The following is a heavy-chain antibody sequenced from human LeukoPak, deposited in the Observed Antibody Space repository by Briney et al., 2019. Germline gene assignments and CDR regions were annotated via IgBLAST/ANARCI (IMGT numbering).Heavy chain of an antibody. J-gene: IGHJ3*02. Sequence: GASVKVSCKASGYSFTSYYMHWVRQAPGQGLEWMGIISPSGGSTSYAQKFQGRVTMTRDTSTRTVCMELSSLRSEDTAVYYCAREYSSSYDAFDIWGQGTMVTVSS. CDR1: GYSFTSYY. CDR2: ISPSGGST. V-gene: IGHV1-46*01. D-gene: IGHD6-6*01. CDR3: AREYSSSYDAFDI.